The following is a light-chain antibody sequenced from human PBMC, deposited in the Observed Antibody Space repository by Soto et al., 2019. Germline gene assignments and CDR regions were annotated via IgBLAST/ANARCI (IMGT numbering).Light chain of an antibody. J-gene: IGKJ5*01. V-gene: IGKV3-20*01. CDR1: QSVSSSY. Sequence: IVLTQSPVTLSLSPGERATLSCRASQSVSSSYLSWYQQKPGQSPRLLIYRASSRATGIPDRFSGSGSGTDFTLTISRLEAEDCALYYCQEYGSSQISFGEGTRLEI. CDR3: QEYGSSQIS. CDR2: RAS.